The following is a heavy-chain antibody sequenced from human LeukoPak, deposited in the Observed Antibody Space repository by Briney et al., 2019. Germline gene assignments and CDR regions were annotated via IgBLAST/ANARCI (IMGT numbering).Heavy chain of an antibody. CDR3: ARSPCGGDCYSGHFQH. CDR2: FYPGDSDT. D-gene: IGHD2-21*02. V-gene: IGHV5-51*01. CDR1: GYSFTSYW. J-gene: IGHJ1*01. Sequence: GEPLKISCKGSGYSFTSYWIGWVRQMPGRGLEWMGIFYPGDSDTRYSPSFQGQVTISADKSINTAYLRWSSLKASDTAMYYCARSPCGGDCYSGHFQHWGQGTLVTVSS.